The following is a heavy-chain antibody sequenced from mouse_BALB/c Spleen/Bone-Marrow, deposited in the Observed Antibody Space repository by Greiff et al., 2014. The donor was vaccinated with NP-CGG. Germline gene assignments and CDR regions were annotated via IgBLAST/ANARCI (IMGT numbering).Heavy chain of an antibody. J-gene: IGHJ4*01. CDR1: GFSLTSYG. D-gene: IGHD2-3*01. V-gene: IGHV2-9*02. Sequence: VMLVESGPGLVAPSQSLSITCTVSGFSLTSYGVHWVRQPPGKGLEWLGIIWAGGSTNYNSALMSRLSISKDISKSQVFLKMNSLQTDDTAMYYCAREDGYFHYYAVDYWGQGTSVTVSS. CDR2: IWAGGST. CDR3: AREDGYFHYYAVDY.